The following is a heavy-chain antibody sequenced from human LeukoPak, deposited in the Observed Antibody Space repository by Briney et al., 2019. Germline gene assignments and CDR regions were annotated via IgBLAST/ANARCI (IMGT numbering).Heavy chain of an antibody. V-gene: IGHV1-2*02. Sequence: EASVKVSCKASGYTFTGYYTHWVRQAPGQGLEWMGWINPNSGDTNFAQKFQGRVTMTRDTSISTAYMELSSLRSEDTAVYYCATVYCSSTSCRRAFDVWGQGTMVTVSS. CDR2: INPNSGDT. J-gene: IGHJ3*01. D-gene: IGHD2-2*01. CDR1: GYTFTGYY. CDR3: ATVYCSSTSCRRAFDV.